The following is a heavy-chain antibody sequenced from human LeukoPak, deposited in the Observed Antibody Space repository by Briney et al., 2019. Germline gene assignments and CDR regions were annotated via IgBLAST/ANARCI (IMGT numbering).Heavy chain of an antibody. CDR3: ARDYGGMVDY. V-gene: IGHV4-31*03. CDR2: IYYSGST. CDR1: GGSISSGGYY. D-gene: IGHD2-8*01. J-gene: IGHJ4*02. Sequence: SETLSLTCTVSGGSISSGGYYWSWIRQHPGKGLEWIGYIYYSGSTYYNPSLKSRVTISVDTSKNQFSLKLSSVTAADTAVYYCARDYGGMVDYWGQGTLVTVSS.